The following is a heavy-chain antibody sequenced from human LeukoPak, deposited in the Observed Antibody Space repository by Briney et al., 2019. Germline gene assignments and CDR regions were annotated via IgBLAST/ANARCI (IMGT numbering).Heavy chain of an antibody. CDR1: GMTFDDYA. CDR2: ISGDGGST. V-gene: IGHV3-43*02. CDR3: AKGFSVLASNHYFYYYGMDV. J-gene: IGHJ6*02. D-gene: IGHD3-3*01. Sequence: GGSLRLSCAASGMTFDDYAMHWVRRAPGKGLEWVSLISGDGGSTYYADSVKGRFTISRDNSKNSLYLQMTNLRTEDTALYYCAKGFSVLASNHYFYYYGMDVWGQGTTVTISS.